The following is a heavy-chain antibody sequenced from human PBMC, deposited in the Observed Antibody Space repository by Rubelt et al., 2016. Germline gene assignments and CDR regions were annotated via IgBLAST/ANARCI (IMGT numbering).Heavy chain of an antibody. D-gene: IGHD2-15*01. Sequence: QLQLQESGPGLVKPSETLSLTCTVSGGSISSSSYYWGWIRQPPGKGLEWIGSIYYSGSTYYNPSLKSRVTISVDTSKNQFSLKLSSVTAADTAVYYCARAYCSGGSCYSPWGQGTLVTVSS. CDR1: GGSISSSSYY. V-gene: IGHV4-39*07. CDR2: IYYSGST. J-gene: IGHJ5*02. CDR3: ARAYCSGGSCYSP.